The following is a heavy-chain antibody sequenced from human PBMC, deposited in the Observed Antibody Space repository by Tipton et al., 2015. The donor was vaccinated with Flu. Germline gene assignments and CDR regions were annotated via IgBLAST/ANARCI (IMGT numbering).Heavy chain of an antibody. CDR3: ARVEERLGSTWGSGFDV. CDR1: GGSISSDKHY. CDR2: NYYTGTT. V-gene: IGHV4-39*02. J-gene: IGHJ3*01. D-gene: IGHD3-16*01. Sequence: TLSLTCTVSGGSISSDKHYWAWVRPPPGKGPEWIASNYYTGTTQYNPSLKSRVTTFVDTSKNHFSLKLTSVTAADTAVYYCARVEERLGSTWGSGFDVWGRGTMVTVSS.